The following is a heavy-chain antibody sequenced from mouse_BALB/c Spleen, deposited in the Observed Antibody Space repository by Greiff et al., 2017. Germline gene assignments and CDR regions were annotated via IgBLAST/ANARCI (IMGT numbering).Heavy chain of an antibody. CDR1: GFSLTGYG. V-gene: IGHV2-6-7*01. CDR2: IWGDGST. D-gene: IGHD1-3*01. J-gene: IGHJ3*01. CDR3: VVYRGGHCKGFAY. Sequence: QVQLKESGPGLVAPSQCLSITCTVSGFSLTGYGVNWVRQPPGKGLEWLGMIWGDGSTDYNSALKSRLSISKVNSKSQVFLKMNMLQTDDTARSSGVVYRGGHCKGFAYWGQGTLVTVSA.